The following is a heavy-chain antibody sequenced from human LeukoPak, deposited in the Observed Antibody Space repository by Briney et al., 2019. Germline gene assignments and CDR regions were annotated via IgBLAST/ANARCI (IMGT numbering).Heavy chain of an antibody. J-gene: IGHJ5*02. Sequence: SETLSLTCTVSGGSISTYYWSWIRKPPGKGLEWIGRIYTSGSTNYNPSLKSRVTISVDTSKNQFSLKLSSVTAADTAVYYCARGGSGSITIFGAPGWFDPWGQGTLVTVSS. CDR2: IYTSGST. V-gene: IGHV4-4*08. CDR1: GGSISTYY. D-gene: IGHD3-3*01. CDR3: ARGGSGSITIFGAPGWFDP.